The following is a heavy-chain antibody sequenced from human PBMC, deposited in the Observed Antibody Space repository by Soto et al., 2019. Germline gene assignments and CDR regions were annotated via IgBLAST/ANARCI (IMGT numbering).Heavy chain of an antibody. D-gene: IGHD2-2*01. CDR1: GFTFSSYA. Sequence: DVQLLESGGGLLVQPGGSLRLSCAASGFTFSSYAMSWVRQAPGKGLEWVSGLSGSGSSTYYVDSVKGRFTISRDNSKKTLSLQMNSLRADDTAVYYCAKGDRNQPAGVDYWGQGTRVTVSS. V-gene: IGHV3-23*01. CDR2: LSGSGSST. CDR3: AKGDRNQPAGVDY. J-gene: IGHJ4*02.